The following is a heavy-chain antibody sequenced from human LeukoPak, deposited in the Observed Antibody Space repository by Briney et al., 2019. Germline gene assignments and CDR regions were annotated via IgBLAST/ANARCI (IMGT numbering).Heavy chain of an antibody. CDR3: ARGDRITITRSRPRPYFDF. CDR2: INRRGDT. CDR1: VGSFGDYY. Sequence: PSETLSLTCAVYVGSFGDYYYNWIRQSPGKGLEWIGEINRRGDTNYNPSLRSRITFSIDTSKSQLSLKVTSVTAADTAVYYCARGDRITITRSRPRPYFDFWGQGTLVTVSS. J-gene: IGHJ4*02. D-gene: IGHD3-9*01. V-gene: IGHV4-34*01.